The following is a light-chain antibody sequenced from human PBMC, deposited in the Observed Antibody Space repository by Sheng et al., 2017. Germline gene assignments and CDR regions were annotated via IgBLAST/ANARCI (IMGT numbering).Light chain of an antibody. CDR3: SSYTTRSTYV. J-gene: IGLJ1*01. CDR2: DVS. V-gene: IGLV2-14*03. CDR1: SSDVGGYNY. Sequence: QSALTQPASVSGSPGQSITISCTGTSSDVGGYNYVSWYQQHPDKAPKLIIYDVSDRPSGVSDRFSASKSGNTASLTISGLQAEDEADYYCSSYTTRSTYVFGTGTKVTVL.